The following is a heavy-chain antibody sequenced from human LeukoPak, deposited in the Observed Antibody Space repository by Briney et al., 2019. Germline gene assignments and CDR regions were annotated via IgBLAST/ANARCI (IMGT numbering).Heavy chain of an antibody. J-gene: IGHJ5*02. Sequence: SETLSLTCTVSGCSISTYYWSWIRQPPGKGLEWIGYIYYSGSTSYNPSLKSRVTISVDTSKNQFSLKLRSVTAADTAVYYCARGPRFGELLWHWFDPWGQETLVTVSS. V-gene: IGHV4-59*08. CDR3: ARGPRFGELLWHWFDP. CDR1: GCSISTYY. D-gene: IGHD3-10*01. CDR2: IYYSGST.